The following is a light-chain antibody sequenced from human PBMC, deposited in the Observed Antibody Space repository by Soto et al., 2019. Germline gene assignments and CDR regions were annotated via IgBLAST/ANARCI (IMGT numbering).Light chain of an antibody. Sequence: DIQMTQSPSSLSASVGDRVTITCRACQDIRIDLGWFQQKPGKAPKRLIYAASSLQSGVPSRFSGSGSGTEFTLTISSLQPEDFATYYCLQHNNYPPTFGQGTKVEI. J-gene: IGKJ1*01. CDR1: QDIRID. CDR2: AAS. CDR3: LQHNNYPPT. V-gene: IGKV1-17*01.